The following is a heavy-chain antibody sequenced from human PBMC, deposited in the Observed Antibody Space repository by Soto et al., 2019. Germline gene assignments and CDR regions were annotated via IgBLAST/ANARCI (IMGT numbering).Heavy chain of an antibody. CDR1: GFTFSSYA. CDR2: ISYDGSNK. Sequence: PGGSLRLSCAASGFTFSSYAMHWVRQAPGKGLEWVAVISYDGSNKYYADSVKGRFTISRDNSKNTLYLQMNSLRAEDTAVYYCARARAVAGLFFDYWGQGTLVTVSS. D-gene: IGHD6-19*01. V-gene: IGHV3-30-3*01. J-gene: IGHJ4*02. CDR3: ARARAVAGLFFDY.